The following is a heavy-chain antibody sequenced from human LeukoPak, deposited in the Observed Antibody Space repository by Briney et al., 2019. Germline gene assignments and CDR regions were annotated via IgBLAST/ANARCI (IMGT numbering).Heavy chain of an antibody. CDR2: IYYSGST. V-gene: IGHV4-39*01. Sequence: SETLSLTCTVSGGSISSSSYYWGWVRQPPGKGLEWIGSIYYSGSTYYNPSLKSRVTISVDTSKNQFSLKLSSVTAADTAVYYCARHKPTAAMFGELLPNWFDPWGQGTLVTVSS. CDR1: GGSISSSSYY. J-gene: IGHJ5*02. CDR3: ARHKPTAAMFGELLPNWFDP. D-gene: IGHD3-10*02.